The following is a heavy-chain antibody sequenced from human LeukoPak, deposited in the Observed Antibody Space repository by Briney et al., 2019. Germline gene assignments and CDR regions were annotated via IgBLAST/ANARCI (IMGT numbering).Heavy chain of an antibody. D-gene: IGHD4-23*01. CDR1: GFTFDDYA. CDR3: AKSHRGNSDY. Sequence: VGSLRLSCAASGFTFDDYAMHWVRQAPGKGLEWVSFISGDGGSTYYADSVKGRFTISRDNNKNSLYLQMNSLRTEDTALYYCAKSHRGNSDYWGQGTLVTVSS. CDR2: ISGDGGST. V-gene: IGHV3-43*02. J-gene: IGHJ4*02.